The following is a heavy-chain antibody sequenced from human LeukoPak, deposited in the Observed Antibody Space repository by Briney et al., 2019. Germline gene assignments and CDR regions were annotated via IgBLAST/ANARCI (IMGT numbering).Heavy chain of an antibody. CDR2: ISSSSSYI. J-gene: IGHJ4*02. Sequence: GGSLRLSCAASGFTFSSYSMNWVRQAPGKGLEWVSSISSSSSYIYYADSVKGRFTVSRDNAKNTLYLQVNNLRAEDTAVYYCARGPNSNWSGLDFWGQGTLLTVSS. CDR1: GFTFSSYS. V-gene: IGHV3-21*01. D-gene: IGHD6-6*01. CDR3: ARGPNSNWSGLDF.